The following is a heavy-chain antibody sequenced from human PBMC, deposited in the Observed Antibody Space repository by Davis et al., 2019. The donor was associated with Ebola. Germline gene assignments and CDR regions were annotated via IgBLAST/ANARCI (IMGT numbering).Heavy chain of an antibody. J-gene: IGHJ3*02. CDR1: CVSITTHF. V-gene: IGHV4-59*11. D-gene: IGHD2-21*01. CDR3: ARDTRPCGNDCYDDTFDM. Sequence: PSETLSLTCTVSCVSITTHFWSWIRQPPGKGLEWIGFIHHGGGANSNPSLKSRVTFSIATSKSQVPLKLTSVTAADTAVYYCARDTRPCGNDCYDDTFDMWGQGTVVIVSS. CDR2: IHHGGGA.